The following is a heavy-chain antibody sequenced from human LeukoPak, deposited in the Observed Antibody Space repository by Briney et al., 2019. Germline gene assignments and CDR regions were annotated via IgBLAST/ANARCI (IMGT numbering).Heavy chain of an antibody. CDR2: ISGSGDRT. J-gene: IGHJ4*02. D-gene: IGHD3-22*01. Sequence: PGGSLRLSCAASGFTFSSYAFNWVRQAPGRGLEWVPGISGSGDRTYYADSVKGRFTISRDNSKNTVYLQMNSLRDDDTALYYCARYNYDGKGSDHWGQGTLVTVSS. V-gene: IGHV3-23*01. CDR1: GFTFSSYA. CDR3: ARYNYDGKGSDH.